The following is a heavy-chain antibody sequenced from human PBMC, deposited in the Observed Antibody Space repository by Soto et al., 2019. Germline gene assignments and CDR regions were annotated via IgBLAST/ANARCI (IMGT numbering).Heavy chain of an antibody. V-gene: IGHV3-30*18. Sequence: GGSLRLSCAASGFTFSSYGMHWVRQAPGKGLGWVAVVYNDGSNKYYADSVKSRFTISRDNSKNTLYLQMNSLRAEDTVVYYCAKIYYYDSSGYYPDGFDIWGQGTMVTVSS. CDR3: AKIYYYDSSGYYPDGFDI. CDR2: VYNDGSNK. D-gene: IGHD3-22*01. J-gene: IGHJ3*02. CDR1: GFTFSSYG.